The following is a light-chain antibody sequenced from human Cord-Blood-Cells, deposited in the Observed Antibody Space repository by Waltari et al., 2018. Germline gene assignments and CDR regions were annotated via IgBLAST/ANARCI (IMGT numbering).Light chain of an antibody. V-gene: IGLV2-14*01. Sequence: QSALTQPASVSGSPGQSIPISCTGTSSDVGGYHYVSWYQQHPGKAPKLMIYDVSNRPSGVSNRFSGSKSGNMASLTISGLQAEDEADYYCSSYTSSSTVVFGGGTKLTVL. CDR1: SSDVGGYHY. J-gene: IGLJ2*01. CDR3: SSYTSSSTVV. CDR2: DVS.